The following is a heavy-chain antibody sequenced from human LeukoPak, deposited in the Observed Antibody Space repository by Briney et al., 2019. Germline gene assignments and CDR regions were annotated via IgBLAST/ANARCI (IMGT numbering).Heavy chain of an antibody. CDR1: GFTFSSYA. CDR3: ARRGYSYGYDLEYFDY. Sequence: GGSLRLSCAASGFTFSSYAMHWVRQAPGKGLEWVAVISYDGSNKYYADSVKGRFTISRDNSKNTLYLQMNSLRAEDTAVYYCARRGYSYGYDLEYFDYWGQGTLVTVSS. J-gene: IGHJ4*02. CDR2: ISYDGSNK. V-gene: IGHV3-30-3*01. D-gene: IGHD5-18*01.